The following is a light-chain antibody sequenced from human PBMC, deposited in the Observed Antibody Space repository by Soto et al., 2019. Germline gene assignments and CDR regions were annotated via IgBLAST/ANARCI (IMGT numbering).Light chain of an antibody. Sequence: EIVMTQSPSTLSVSPVERATLSCRASQSVGGNLAWYRQKPGQAPRLLIYGASSRAPGIPARFSGSGSGTEFTLTISSLQSEDFAVYYCQQYNNWPQTFGQGTKVDIK. CDR1: QSVGGN. J-gene: IGKJ1*01. CDR2: GAS. V-gene: IGKV3-15*01. CDR3: QQYNNWPQT.